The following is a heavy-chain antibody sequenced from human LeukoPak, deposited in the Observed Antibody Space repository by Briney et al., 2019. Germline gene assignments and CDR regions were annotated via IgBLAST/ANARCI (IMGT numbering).Heavy chain of an antibody. Sequence: PSQTLSLTCTVSGGSISSGGYYWSWIRQHPGKGLEWIVYIYHSGSTYYNPSLKSRVTISVDTSKNQFSLKLSSVTAADTAVYYCARTTPGYDFWSGSDFNWFDPWGQGTLVTVSS. D-gene: IGHD3-3*01. CDR1: GGSISSGGYY. CDR3: ARTTPGYDFWSGSDFNWFDP. J-gene: IGHJ5*02. CDR2: IYHSGST. V-gene: IGHV4-31*03.